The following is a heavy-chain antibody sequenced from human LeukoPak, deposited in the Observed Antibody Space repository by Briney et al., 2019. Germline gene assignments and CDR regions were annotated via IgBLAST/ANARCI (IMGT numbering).Heavy chain of an antibody. V-gene: IGHV4-34*01. CDR1: GGSFSGYY. CDR3: ARGLRYFDWKGYDY. J-gene: IGHJ4*02. Sequence: PSETLSLTCAVYGGSFSGYYWSWIRQPPGKGLEWIGEISHSGSTNYNPSLKSRVTISVDTSKNQFSLKLSSVTAADTAVYYCARGLRYFDWKGYDYWGQGTLVTVSS. D-gene: IGHD3-9*01. CDR2: ISHSGST.